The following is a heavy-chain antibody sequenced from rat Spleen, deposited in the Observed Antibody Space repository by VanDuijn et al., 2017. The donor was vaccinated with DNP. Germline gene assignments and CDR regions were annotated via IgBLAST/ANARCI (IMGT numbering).Heavy chain of an antibody. Sequence: EVQLVESGGGLVQPGRSLKVSCAASGFTFSDYNMAWVRQAPKKGLEWVATISYDGSRTYYRDSVRGRFTISRDNAKSTLYLQMDSLRSEDTATNYCARRAYYFDSWGRGVMVTVSS. CDR1: GFTFSDYN. CDR2: ISYDGSRT. CDR3: ARRAYYFDS. J-gene: IGHJ2*01. V-gene: IGHV5-7*01.